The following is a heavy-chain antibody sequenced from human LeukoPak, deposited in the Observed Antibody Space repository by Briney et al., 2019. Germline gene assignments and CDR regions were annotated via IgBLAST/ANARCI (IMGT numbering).Heavy chain of an antibody. V-gene: IGHV3-74*01. CDR1: GFTFSRYW. Sequence: GGSLRLSCAASGFTFSRYWIHWVRQAPGKGLVWVSRIKSDGSTNYADSVKGRFTISRDNAKNTVSLQMNSLRAEDTGVYYCARAPAEIGGYYPEYFRHWGQGTLVTVSS. J-gene: IGHJ1*01. D-gene: IGHD3-22*01. CDR2: IKSDGST. CDR3: ARAPAEIGGYYPEYFRH.